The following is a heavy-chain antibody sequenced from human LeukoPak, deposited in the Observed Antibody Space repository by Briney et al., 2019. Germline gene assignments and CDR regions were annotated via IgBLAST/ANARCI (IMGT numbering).Heavy chain of an antibody. J-gene: IGHJ4*02. V-gene: IGHV1-18*01. CDR1: GYTFTSYG. CDR3: ARDMNSSGFGLSYFDY. Sequence: GASVKVSCKASGYTFTSYGISWVRQAPGQGLEWMGWISAYNGNTNYAQKLQGRVTMTTDTSTSTAYMELRGLRSDDTAVYYCARDMNSSGFGLSYFDYWGQGTLVTVSS. CDR2: ISAYNGNT. D-gene: IGHD6-19*01.